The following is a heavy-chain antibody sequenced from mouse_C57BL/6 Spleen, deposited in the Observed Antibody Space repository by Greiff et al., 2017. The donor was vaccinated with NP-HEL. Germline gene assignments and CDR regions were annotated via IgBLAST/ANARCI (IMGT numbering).Heavy chain of an antibody. D-gene: IGHD3-2*02. CDR1: GYSFTSYY. CDR3: AREDSSGLDY. Sequence: ESGPELVKPGASVKISCKASGYSFTSYYIHWVKQRPGQGLEWIGWIYPGSGNTKYNEKFKGKATLTADTSSSTAYMQLSSLTSEDSAVYYCAREDSSGLDYWGQGTTLTVSS. J-gene: IGHJ2*01. V-gene: IGHV1-66*01. CDR2: IYPGSGNT.